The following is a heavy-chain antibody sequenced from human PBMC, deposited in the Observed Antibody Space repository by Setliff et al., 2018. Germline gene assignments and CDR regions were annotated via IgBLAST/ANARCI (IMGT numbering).Heavy chain of an antibody. J-gene: IGHJ4*02. Sequence: PGGSLRLSCAASGFTFSGSAVYWVRQASGRGLAWVGRIRSKADSYATAYAASVKARFTISRDDSKNTAYLQVNSLKTEDTAVYYCTMYVYGYVYWGQGTLVTVSS. CDR1: GFTFSGSA. CDR3: TMYVYGYVY. CDR2: IRSKADSYAT. V-gene: IGHV3-73*01. D-gene: IGHD5-18*01.